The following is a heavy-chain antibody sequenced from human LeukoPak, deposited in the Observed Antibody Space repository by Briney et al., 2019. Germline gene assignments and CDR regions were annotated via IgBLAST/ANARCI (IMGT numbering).Heavy chain of an antibody. J-gene: IGHJ4*02. CDR1: GSSISTYY. CDR3: ARAAAAGIEIY. Sequence: SETLSLTCTVSGSSISTYYWGWIRQPPGKGLEWIGYIYYTGSINYNPSLKSRVTISIDRSKNQFSLTLSSVTAADTAVYYCARAAAAGIEIYWGQGTLVTVSS. V-gene: IGHV4-59*01. CDR2: IYYTGSI. D-gene: IGHD6-13*01.